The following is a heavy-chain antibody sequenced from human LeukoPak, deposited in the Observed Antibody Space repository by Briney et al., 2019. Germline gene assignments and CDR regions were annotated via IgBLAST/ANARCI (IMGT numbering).Heavy chain of an antibody. V-gene: IGHV1-2*02. CDR3: ARDFAGHYDILTGYHKSERTYYYYGMDV. Sequence: ASVKVSCKASGYTFTGYYMHWVRQAPGQGLEWMGWINPNSGGTNYAQKFQGRVTMTRDTSISTAYMELSRLRSDDTAVYYCARDFAGHYDILTGYHKSERTYYYYGMDVWGQGTTVTVSS. J-gene: IGHJ6*02. CDR2: INPNSGGT. CDR1: GYTFTGYY. D-gene: IGHD3-9*01.